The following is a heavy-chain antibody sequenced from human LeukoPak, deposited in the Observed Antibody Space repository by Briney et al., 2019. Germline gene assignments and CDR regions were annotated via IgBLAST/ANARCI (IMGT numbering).Heavy chain of an antibody. CDR2: FGSSTTNYV. Sequence: PGGSLRLSYAASGFTFRTYSMSWVRQAPGKGLEWVSSFGSSTTNYVYYGDSVRGRFTISRDNAKNSLYLQMSSLSAEDTAVYYCAREIASGWYNYFDYWGQGTLVTVSS. CDR1: GFTFRTYS. CDR3: AREIASGWYNYFDY. J-gene: IGHJ4*02. V-gene: IGHV3-21*01. D-gene: IGHD6-19*01.